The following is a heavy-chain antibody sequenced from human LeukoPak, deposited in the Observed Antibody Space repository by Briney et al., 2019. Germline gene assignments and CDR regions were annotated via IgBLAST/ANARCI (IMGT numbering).Heavy chain of an antibody. J-gene: IGHJ4*02. CDR1: GFAFSDFS. D-gene: IGHD7-27*01. Sequence: GGSLRLSCAASGFAFSDFSMNWVRQAPGKGLEWVANTRGSGSGMGSGNYYAVSVKGRFTISRDDAKNSLYLQMNSLRAEDTAFYYCARDDNWGFDYWGQGAPVTVSS. CDR2: TRGSGSGMGSGN. V-gene: IGHV3-21*05. CDR3: ARDDNWGFDY.